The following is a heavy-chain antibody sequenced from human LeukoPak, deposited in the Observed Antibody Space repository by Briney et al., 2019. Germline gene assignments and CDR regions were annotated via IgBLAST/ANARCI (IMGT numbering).Heavy chain of an antibody. V-gene: IGHV4-31*11. CDR2: IYYSGST. Sequence: PSQTLSLTCAVSGGSISSGGYSWSWIRQPPGKGWDWIGYIYYSGSTYYNPSLKSRVTISVDTSKNQFTLKLSSVTAADTAVYYCARDSHGELLAGGFDYWGQGTLVTVSS. J-gene: IGHJ4*02. D-gene: IGHD1-26*01. CDR1: GGSISSGGYS. CDR3: ARDSHGELLAGGFDY.